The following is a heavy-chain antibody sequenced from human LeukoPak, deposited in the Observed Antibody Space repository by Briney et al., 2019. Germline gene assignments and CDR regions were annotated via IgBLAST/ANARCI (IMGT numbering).Heavy chain of an antibody. J-gene: IGHJ3*02. CDR2: ISWNSGSI. D-gene: IGHD3-16*01. V-gene: IGHV3-9*01. CDR1: GFTVSSNY. Sequence: PGGSLRLSCAASGFTVSSNYMSWDRQAPGKGLEWVSGISWNSGSIGYADSVKGRFTISRDNAKNSLYLQMNSLRAEDTALYYCAKEGIGRELRLGYAFDIWGQGTMVTVSS. CDR3: AKEGIGRELRLGYAFDI.